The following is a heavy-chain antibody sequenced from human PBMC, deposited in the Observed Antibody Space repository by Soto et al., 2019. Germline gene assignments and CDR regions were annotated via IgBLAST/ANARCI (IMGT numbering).Heavy chain of an antibody. CDR3: ARQSYYYDSSGYYNWFDP. D-gene: IGHD3-22*01. CDR2: IYYSGST. CDR1: GGSISSSSYY. Sequence: SETLSLTCTVSGGSISSSSYYWGWIRQPPWKGLEWIGSIYYSGSTYYNPSLKSRVTISVDTSKNQFSLKLSSVTAADTAVYYCARQSYYYDSSGYYNWFDPWGQGTLVTVSS. J-gene: IGHJ5*02. V-gene: IGHV4-39*01.